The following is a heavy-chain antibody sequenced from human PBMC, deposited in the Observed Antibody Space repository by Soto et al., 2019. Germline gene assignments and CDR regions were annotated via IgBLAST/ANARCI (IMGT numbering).Heavy chain of an antibody. J-gene: IGHJ6*02. CDR1: GFTFSSYG. CDR3: AKDHPLGMDV. Sequence: ESGGGVVQPGRSLRLSCAASGFTFSSYGMHWVRQAAGKGLEWVAVISYDGSNKYYADSVKGRFTISRDNSKNTLYLQMNSLRAEDTAVYHCAKDHPLGMDVWGRGTTVTVSS. CDR2: ISYDGSNK. V-gene: IGHV3-30*18.